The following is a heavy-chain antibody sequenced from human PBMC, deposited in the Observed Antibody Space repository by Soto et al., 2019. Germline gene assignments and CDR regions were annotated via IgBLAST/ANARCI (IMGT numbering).Heavy chain of an antibody. J-gene: IGHJ4*02. V-gene: IGHV4-39*01. D-gene: IGHD3-10*01. CDR3: ARRPLVRGIIPYYFDS. CDR2: IYYSGSA. Sequence: QLQLQESGPGLVKPSETLSLTCTVSGGSINNSSFYWGWVRQPPGKRLEWIGSIYYSGSAYYNPSLKSRLTISVDTSKNQFSLNLSSVTAADTAVYFCARRPLVRGIIPYYFDSWGQGTLATVSS. CDR1: GGSINNSSFY.